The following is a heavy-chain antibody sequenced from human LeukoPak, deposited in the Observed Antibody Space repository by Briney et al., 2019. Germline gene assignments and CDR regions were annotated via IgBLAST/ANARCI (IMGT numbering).Heavy chain of an antibody. J-gene: IGHJ4*02. CDR3: ARLAARGYYFDY. D-gene: IGHD6-6*01. CDR2: ISSSNSYI. CDR1: GFTFSSYS. V-gene: IGHV3-21*01. Sequence: GGSLRLSCAASGFTFSSYSMNWVRQAPGKGLEWVSSISSSNSYIYYADSVKGRFTISRDNAKNSLYLQMNSLRAEDTAVYYCARLAARGYYFDYWGQGTLVTVSS.